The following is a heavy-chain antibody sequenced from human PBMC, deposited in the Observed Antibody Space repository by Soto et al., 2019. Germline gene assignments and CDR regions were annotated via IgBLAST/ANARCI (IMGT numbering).Heavy chain of an antibody. CDR1: GFTFSSYS. D-gene: IGHD5-18*01. J-gene: IGHJ3*02. CDR3: ARYRYDLDAFDI. V-gene: IGHV3-21*01. Sequence: GGSLRLSCAASGFTFSSYSMNWVRQAPGKGLEWVSSISSSSSYIYYADSVKGRFTISRDNAKNSLYLQMNSLRAEDTAVYYCARYRYDLDAFDIWGQGTMVTVSS. CDR2: ISSSSSYI.